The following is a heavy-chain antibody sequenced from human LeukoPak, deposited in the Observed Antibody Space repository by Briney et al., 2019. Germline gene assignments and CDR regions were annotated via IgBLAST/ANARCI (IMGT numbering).Heavy chain of an antibody. CDR2: IYYSGST. V-gene: IGHV4-30-4*01. J-gene: IGHJ4*02. CDR1: GGSISSGDYY. CDR3: ARGPPTPYCSSTSCYSDY. D-gene: IGHD2-2*02. Sequence: PSQTLSLTCTVSGGSISSGDYYWSWLRQPPGTGLEWIGYIYYSGSTYYNPSLKSRVVISIDRSKNQFSLNLSSVTAADTAVYYCARGPPTPYCSSTSCYSDYWGQGTLVTVSS.